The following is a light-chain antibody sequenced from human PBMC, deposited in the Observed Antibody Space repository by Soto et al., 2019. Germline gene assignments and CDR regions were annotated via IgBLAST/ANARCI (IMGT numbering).Light chain of an antibody. CDR1: QGISTY. Sequence: DIQMTQSPSSLSASVGDRVTITCRASQGISTYLNWYLQKPGKAPKLLIYAASSLQSGVQSRFSGSGSETDFTLTISSLQPEDFATYFCKQSYSTPITFGQGTRLEIK. CDR3: KQSYSTPIT. CDR2: AAS. V-gene: IGKV1-39*01. J-gene: IGKJ5*01.